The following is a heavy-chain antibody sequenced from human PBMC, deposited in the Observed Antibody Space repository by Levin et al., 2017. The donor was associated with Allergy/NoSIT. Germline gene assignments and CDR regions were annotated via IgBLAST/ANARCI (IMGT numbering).Heavy chain of an antibody. Sequence: GASVKVSCKASGGTFSSYAISWVRQAPGQGLEWMGGIIPIFGTANYAQKFQGRVTITADESTSTAYMELSSLRSEDTAVYYCARDQGEVGATSVMYYGMDVWGQGTTVTVSS. CDR3: ARDQGEVGATSVMYYGMDV. CDR2: IIPIFGTA. CDR1: GGTFSSYA. D-gene: IGHD1-26*01. J-gene: IGHJ6*02. V-gene: IGHV1-69*13.